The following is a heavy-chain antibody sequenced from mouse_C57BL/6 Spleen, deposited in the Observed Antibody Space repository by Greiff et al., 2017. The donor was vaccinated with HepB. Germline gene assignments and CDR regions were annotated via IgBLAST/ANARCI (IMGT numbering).Heavy chain of an antibody. D-gene: IGHD1-1*01. CDR2: ISDGGSYT. CDR3: ARDQPGSSSFEY. CDR1: GFTFSSYA. V-gene: IGHV5-4*01. J-gene: IGHJ2*01. Sequence: EVQVVESGGGLVKPGGSLKLSCAASGFTFSSYAMSWVRQTPEKRLEWVATISDGGSYTYYPDNVKGRFTISRDNAKNNLYLQMSHLKSEDTAMYYCARDQPGSSSFEYWGQGTTLTVSS.